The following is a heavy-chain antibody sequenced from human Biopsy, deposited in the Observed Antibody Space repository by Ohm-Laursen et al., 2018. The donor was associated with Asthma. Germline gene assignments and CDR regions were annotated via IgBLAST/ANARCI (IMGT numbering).Heavy chain of an antibody. CDR1: GYTFNSAG. J-gene: IGHJ6*02. D-gene: IGHD3-10*01. V-gene: IGHV1-18*01. CDR3: ARAVDYSHYYGIDV. Sequence: ASVKASCPAYGYTFNSAGITWARQAPGQGLEWMGWISVYNGNTKVAQKLQDRVTMITDTSTSTAYMELRSLRSDDTAVYFCARAVDYSHYYGIDVWGQGTTVTVS. CDR2: ISVYNGNT.